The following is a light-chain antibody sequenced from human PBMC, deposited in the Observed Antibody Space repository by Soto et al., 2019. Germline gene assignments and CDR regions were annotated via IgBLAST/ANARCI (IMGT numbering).Light chain of an antibody. V-gene: IGKV3-20*01. J-gene: IGKJ5*01. CDR3: QQYGSSPPIT. CDR1: QSVSSSY. Sequence: ESVLTQSPGTLSLSPGERATLSCRASQSVSSSYLAWYQQKPGQAPRLLIYGASSRATGIPDRFSGSGSGTDFTLTISRLEREDFAVYYCQQYGSSPPITFGQGTRLEIK. CDR2: GAS.